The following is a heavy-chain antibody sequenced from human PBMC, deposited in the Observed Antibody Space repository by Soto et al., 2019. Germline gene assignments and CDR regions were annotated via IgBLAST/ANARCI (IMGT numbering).Heavy chain of an antibody. Sequence: QVQLQQWGAGLLKPSETLSLTCAVYGGSFRGYYWSWIRQPPGKGLEWIGEINHSGSTNYNPSLKSRVTISVDTSKNQFSLKLSSVTAADTAVYYCARDGRYSSSWYYYYGMDVWGQGTTVTVSS. V-gene: IGHV4-34*01. CDR1: GGSFRGYY. CDR3: ARDGRYSSSWYYYYGMDV. J-gene: IGHJ6*02. CDR2: INHSGST. D-gene: IGHD6-13*01.